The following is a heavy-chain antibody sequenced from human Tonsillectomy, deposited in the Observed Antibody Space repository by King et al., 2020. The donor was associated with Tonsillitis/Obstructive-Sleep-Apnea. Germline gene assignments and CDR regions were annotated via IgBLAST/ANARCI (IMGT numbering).Heavy chain of an antibody. CDR1: GGSFSGYY. CDR3: ARGLTTGLVEYYYYYMDV. Sequence: VQLQQWGAGRLKPSETLSLTCAVYGGSFSGYYWRWIRQPPGKGLEWIGEINHSGSPNYNPSLKSRVTISVDTSKNQFSLKLSSVTVADTAVYYCARGLTTGLVEYYYYYMDVWGKGTTVTVSS. V-gene: IGHV4-34*01. CDR2: INHSGSP. J-gene: IGHJ6*03. D-gene: IGHD4-11*01.